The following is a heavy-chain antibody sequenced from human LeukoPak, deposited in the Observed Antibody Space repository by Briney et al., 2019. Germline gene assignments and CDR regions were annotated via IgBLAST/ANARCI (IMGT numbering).Heavy chain of an antibody. V-gene: IGHV1-18*01. Sequence: ASVKVSCKASGYTFTSYGISWVRQAPGQGLEWMGWISAYNGNTNYAQKLQGRVTMTTDTSTSTAYMELRSLRSDDTAVYYCARDRPTYYYGSGSYYTIFDYWGQGTLVTVSS. CDR2: ISAYNGNT. J-gene: IGHJ4*02. CDR3: ARDRPTYYYGSGSYYTIFDY. D-gene: IGHD3-10*01. CDR1: GYTFTSYG.